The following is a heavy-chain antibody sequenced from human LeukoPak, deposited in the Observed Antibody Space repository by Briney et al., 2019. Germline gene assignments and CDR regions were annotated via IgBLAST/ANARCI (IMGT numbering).Heavy chain of an antibody. J-gene: IGHJ4*02. Sequence: GGSLRLSCAASAFTFSSSWMSWVRQAPGKGLEWVANINLDGTDKRYVDSVKGRFTISKDNAKNSLYLQMNSLRAEDTAVYYCARNYGGNSGHWGQGTLVTVSS. V-gene: IGHV3-7*05. CDR1: AFTFSSSW. D-gene: IGHD4-23*01. CDR2: INLDGTDK. CDR3: ARNYGGNSGH.